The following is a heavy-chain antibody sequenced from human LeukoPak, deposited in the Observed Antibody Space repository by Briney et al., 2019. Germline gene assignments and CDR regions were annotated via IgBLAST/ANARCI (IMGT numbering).Heavy chain of an antibody. CDR1: GGSIASDNYF. CDR2: IFYSGTT. D-gene: IGHD2-2*01. J-gene: IGHJ3*02. CDR3: AREVNEPASADAFDI. V-gene: IGHV4-31*03. Sequence: SQTLSLTCTVSGGSIASDNYFWSWIRQHPEKGLEWIGYIFYSGTTYYNPSLKSRVTISVGTSKNQFSLELNSVIAADTAVYYCAREVNEPASADAFDIWGQGTMVTVSS.